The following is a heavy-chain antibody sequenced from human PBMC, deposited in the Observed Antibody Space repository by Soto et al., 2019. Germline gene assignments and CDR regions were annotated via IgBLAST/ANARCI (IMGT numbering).Heavy chain of an antibody. CDR1: GGSISSYY. CDR2: IYYSGTT. D-gene: IGHD6-13*01. V-gene: IGHV4-59*08. CDR3: AGSNSGGWYCIDY. J-gene: IGHJ4*01. Sequence: QVQLQESGPGLVKPSETLSLTCTVSGGSISSYYWSWIRQPPGKGLEWIGYIYYSGTTNYNPSHKSRVTTSVDTSKNQFSLKLSSVAAADTALYYCAGSNSGGWYCIDYWGQGTLVTVSS.